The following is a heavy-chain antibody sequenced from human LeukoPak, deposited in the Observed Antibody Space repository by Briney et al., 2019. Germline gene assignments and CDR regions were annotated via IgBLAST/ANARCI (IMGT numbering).Heavy chain of an antibody. CDR3: AKAMVAVAGFFDY. D-gene: IGHD6-19*01. CDR1: GGSISSYY. CDR2: IYYSGST. V-gene: IGHV4-59*01. Sequence: SETLSLTCTVAGGSISSYYRSWIRQPPGKGLEWIGYIYYSGSTNYNPSLRSRVTISADTSKNQFSLKLTSVTAADTAVYYCAKAMVAVAGFFDYWGQGTLVTVSS. J-gene: IGHJ4*02.